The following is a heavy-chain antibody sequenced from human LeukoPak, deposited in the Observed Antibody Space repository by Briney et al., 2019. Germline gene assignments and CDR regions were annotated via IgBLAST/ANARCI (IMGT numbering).Heavy chain of an antibody. V-gene: IGHV3-48*01. CDR1: GFTFSSYS. D-gene: IGHD4-17*01. J-gene: IGHJ4*02. CDR2: TTGSGTDI. Sequence: GGSLRLSCAASGFTFSSYSMNWVRQAPGKGPEWISWTTGSGTDIIYADSVKGRFTISRDNAKNSLYLQMNSLRAEDTAVYYCARDQDYGFTYWGQGTLVTVSS. CDR3: ARDQDYGFTY.